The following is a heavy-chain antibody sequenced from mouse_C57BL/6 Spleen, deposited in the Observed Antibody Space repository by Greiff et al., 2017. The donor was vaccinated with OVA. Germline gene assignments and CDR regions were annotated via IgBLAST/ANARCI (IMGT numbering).Heavy chain of an antibody. CDR2: IYPGGGYT. V-gene: IGHV1-63*01. Sequence: VQLQQSGAELVRPGTSVKMSCKASGYTFTNYWIGWAKQRPGHGLEWIGDIYPGGGYTNYNEKFKGKATLTADKSSSTAYMQFSSLTSEDSAIYYGARNYVSSFWYFDVWGTGTTVTVSS. CDR3: ARNYVSSFWYFDV. J-gene: IGHJ1*03. CDR1: GYTFTNYW. D-gene: IGHD1-1*01.